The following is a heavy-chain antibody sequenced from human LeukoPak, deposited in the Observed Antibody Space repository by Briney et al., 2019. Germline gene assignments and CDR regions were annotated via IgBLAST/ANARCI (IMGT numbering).Heavy chain of an antibody. CDR2: MYYRGNT. CDR1: GGSFSGYY. CDR3: ARLYGNYQNYFDY. Sequence: PSETLSLTCAVYGGSFSGYYWSWIRQPPGKGLEWVGHMYYRGNTFYNPSLKSRVTISVDTSKNQFSLKLRSVTAADTAVYYCARLYGNYQNYFDYWGQGTLVTVSS. V-gene: IGHV4-34*01. D-gene: IGHD1-7*01. J-gene: IGHJ4*02.